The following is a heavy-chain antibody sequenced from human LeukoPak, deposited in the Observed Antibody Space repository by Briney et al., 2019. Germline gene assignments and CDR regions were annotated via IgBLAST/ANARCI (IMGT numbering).Heavy chain of an antibody. CDR1: GLTVSGNS. CDR2: IYSGGST. CDR3: ARDGKYDSSGYYSLDY. D-gene: IGHD3-22*01. V-gene: IGHV3-66*01. Sequence: PGGSLRLSCAASGLTVSGNSMSWVRQAPGKGLERVSVIYSGGSTYYADSVKGRFTISRDNSKNTLYLQMSSLRVEDTAVYYCARDGKYDSSGYYSLDYWGQGTLVTVSS. J-gene: IGHJ4*02.